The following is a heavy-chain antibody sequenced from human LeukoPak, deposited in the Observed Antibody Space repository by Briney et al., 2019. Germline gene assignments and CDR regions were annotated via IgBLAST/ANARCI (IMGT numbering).Heavy chain of an antibody. CDR2: IYSGGST. CDR3: ARGERWLQFDY. D-gene: IGHD5-24*01. J-gene: IGHJ4*02. CDR1: GFTVSSNY. Sequence: GGSLRLSCAASGFTVSSNYMSWVRQAPGKGLEWVSVIYSGGSTYYADSVKSRFTISRDNSKNTLYLQMNSLRAEDTAVYYCARGERWLQFDYWGQGTLVTVSS. V-gene: IGHV3-53*01.